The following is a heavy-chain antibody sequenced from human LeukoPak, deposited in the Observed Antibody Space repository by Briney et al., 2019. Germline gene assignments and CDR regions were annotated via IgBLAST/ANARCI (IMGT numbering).Heavy chain of an antibody. Sequence: SETLSLTCAVYGGSFSGYYWSWIRQHPGKGLEWIGYIYYSGSTYYNPSLKSRVTISVDTSKNQFSLKLSSVTAADTAVYYCARAEGAAAADYWGQGTLVTVSS. CDR1: GGSFSGYY. J-gene: IGHJ4*02. V-gene: IGHV4-31*11. D-gene: IGHD6-13*01. CDR2: IYYSGST. CDR3: ARAEGAAAADY.